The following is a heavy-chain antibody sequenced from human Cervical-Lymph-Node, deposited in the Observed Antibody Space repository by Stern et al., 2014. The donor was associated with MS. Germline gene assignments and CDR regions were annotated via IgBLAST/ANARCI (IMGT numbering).Heavy chain of an antibody. Sequence: QVQLVESGPGLVKPSQTLSLTCTVSGGSVSSGSRYWSWIRPHPGKGLEWIGYISYSGQPYYSPSLQSRLTISMDTSKNQLSLKLRSVTAADTAIYCCARVTEFLRFFYPDYWGQGTLVTVSS. J-gene: IGHJ4*02. D-gene: IGHD3-3*01. V-gene: IGHV4-31*03. CDR2: ISYSGQP. CDR3: ARVTEFLRFFYPDY. CDR1: GGSVSSGSRY.